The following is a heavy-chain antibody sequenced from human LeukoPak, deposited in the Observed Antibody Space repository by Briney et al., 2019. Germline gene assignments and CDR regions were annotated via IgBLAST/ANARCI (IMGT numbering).Heavy chain of an antibody. CDR1: GFTLRNYA. V-gene: IGHV3-23*01. CDR2: ISGSGDNT. CDR3: AKGSGWYV. D-gene: IGHD6-19*01. Sequence: GGSLRLSCAASGFTLRNYAMSWVRQAPGKGLEWVSGISGSGDNTYHADSVEGRFTISRDNSKNTLYLQMNSLRAEDTAVYYCAKGSGWYVWGQGTLVTVSS. J-gene: IGHJ4*02.